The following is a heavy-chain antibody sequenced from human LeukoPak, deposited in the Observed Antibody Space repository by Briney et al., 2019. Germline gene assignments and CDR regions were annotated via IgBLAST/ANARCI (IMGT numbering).Heavy chain of an antibody. CDR2: ISAYDGNT. Sequence: ASVKVSCKASGYTFSSYGITWVRQAPGQGLEWVGWISAYDGNTKYAEKFQGRVTMTTDTPTSTAYMDLRSLRSDDTAVYYCVQASGSKYGPATSDYWGQGTLVIVSS. D-gene: IGHD1-26*01. CDR1: GYTFSSYG. V-gene: IGHV1-18*01. CDR3: VQASGSKYGPATSDY. J-gene: IGHJ4*02.